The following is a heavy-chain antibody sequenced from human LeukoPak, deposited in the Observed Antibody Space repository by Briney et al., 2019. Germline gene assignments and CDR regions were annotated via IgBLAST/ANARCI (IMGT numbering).Heavy chain of an antibody. CDR1: GFTFSDHY. V-gene: IGHV3-72*01. J-gene: IGHJ4*02. CDR2: SRGKANRYST. CDR3: TTGQITIFGVVSDY. D-gene: IGHD3-3*01. Sequence: GGSLRLSCAASGFTFSDHYLDWVRQAPGKGLEWVGRSRGKANRYSTDYAASVKGRFTISRDDSESSLSLQMNSLKTEDTAVYYCTTGQITIFGVVSDYWGQGTLVTVSS.